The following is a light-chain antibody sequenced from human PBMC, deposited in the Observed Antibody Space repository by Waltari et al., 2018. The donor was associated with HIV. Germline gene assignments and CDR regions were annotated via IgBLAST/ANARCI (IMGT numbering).Light chain of an antibody. V-gene: IGLV1-40*01. CDR1: SSNIGAGYD. CDR3: QSYDSSLSGSVV. J-gene: IGLJ2*01. CDR2: GNN. Sequence: QSVLTQPPSVSGAPGQRVTISCTGSSSNIGAGYDVHWYQHLPGTAPKLLIYGNNNRPSGVPERFSGSKSGTSASLAITGLQAEDEADYYCQSYDSSLSGSVVFGGGTKVTVL.